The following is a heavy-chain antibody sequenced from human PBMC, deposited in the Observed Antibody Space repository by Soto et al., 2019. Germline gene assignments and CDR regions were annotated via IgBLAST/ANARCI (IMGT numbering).Heavy chain of an antibody. Sequence: AGCLRLSWAASGFSFDSSALSWVRQAPGKGLEWVSSISGSDGKTFYGDSVKGRFSISRDTSQSTLYLQMKGLRADDTGMYYCARWSYLDYWGQGTRVTGSS. CDR2: ISGSDGKT. CDR3: ARWSYLDY. V-gene: IGHV3-23*01. CDR1: GFSFDSSA. D-gene: IGHD3-3*01. J-gene: IGHJ4*02.